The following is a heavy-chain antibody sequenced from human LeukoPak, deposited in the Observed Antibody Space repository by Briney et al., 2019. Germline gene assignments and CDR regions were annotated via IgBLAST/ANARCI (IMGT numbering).Heavy chain of an antibody. D-gene: IGHD2/OR15-2a*01. CDR3: AKDARTGVWNIGDSWFDP. CDR1: GFTFNKYA. Sequence: GGSLRLSCAASGFTFNKYAMTWVRQAPGQGLEWVSGLSDSGASTFYAESVRGRFTISRDNSKNMLYLHINSLRAEDTAVYYCAKDARTGVWNIGDSWFDPWGQGTLVTVSS. J-gene: IGHJ5*02. CDR2: LSDSGAST. V-gene: IGHV3-23*01.